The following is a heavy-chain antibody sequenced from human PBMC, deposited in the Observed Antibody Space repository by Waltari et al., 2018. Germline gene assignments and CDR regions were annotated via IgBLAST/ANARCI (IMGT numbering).Heavy chain of an antibody. V-gene: IGHV1-69*01. Sequence: QVQLVQSGAEVKKPGSSVKVSCKASGGTFSSYAISWVRQAPGQGLDWMGGIIPIFGTANYAQKFQGRVTITADESTSTAYMELSSLRSEDTAVYYCASPHSGSYSSYFDYWGQGTLVTVSS. CDR2: IIPIFGTA. J-gene: IGHJ4*02. CDR3: ASPHSGSYSSYFDY. D-gene: IGHD1-26*01. CDR1: GGTFSSYA.